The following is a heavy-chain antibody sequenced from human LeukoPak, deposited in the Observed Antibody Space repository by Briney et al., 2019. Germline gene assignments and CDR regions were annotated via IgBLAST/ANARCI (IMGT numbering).Heavy chain of an antibody. CDR2: INPDSGVS. Sequence: ASVKVSCKASGYTFTDYYIHWVRQAPGQGLEWMGWINPDSGVSNYAQNFQGRVTMTRDTSISTAYMELSRLRSDDTAVYYCARDKSSHYYGSGSYYYYMDVWGKGTTVTVSS. J-gene: IGHJ6*03. CDR1: GYTFTDYY. V-gene: IGHV1-2*02. CDR3: ARDKSSHYYGSGSYYYYMDV. D-gene: IGHD3-10*01.